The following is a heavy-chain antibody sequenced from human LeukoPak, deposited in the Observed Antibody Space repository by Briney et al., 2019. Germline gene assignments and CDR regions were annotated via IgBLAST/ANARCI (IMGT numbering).Heavy chain of an antibody. D-gene: IGHD5-24*01. Sequence: SETLSLTCTVSGGSISSSNYHWGWIRQPPGKGLEWIRSIYYNGRTSYNPPLKSRVTISIDTSKNQFSLKVNSVTAADTAVYYCASIDGDLYYGMDVWGQGTTITVSS. CDR3: ASIDGDLYYGMDV. V-gene: IGHV4-39*01. J-gene: IGHJ6*02. CDR1: GGSISSSNYH. CDR2: IYYNGRT.